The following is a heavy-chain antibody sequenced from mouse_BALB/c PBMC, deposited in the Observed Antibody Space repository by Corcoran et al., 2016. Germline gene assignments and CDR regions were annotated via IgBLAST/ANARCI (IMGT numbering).Heavy chain of an antibody. J-gene: IGHJ3*01. D-gene: IGHD1-1*01. V-gene: IGHV9-3-1*01. CDR2: INTYTGEP. CDR1: GYTFTNYG. CDR3: ARSDGSSWFAY. Sequence: QIQLVQSGPEPKKPGETVKISCKASGYTFTNYGMNWVKQAPGKGLKWMGWINTYTGEPTYADDFKGRFAFSLETSASTAYLQINNLKNEDTATYFCARSDGSSWFAYWGQGTLVTVSA.